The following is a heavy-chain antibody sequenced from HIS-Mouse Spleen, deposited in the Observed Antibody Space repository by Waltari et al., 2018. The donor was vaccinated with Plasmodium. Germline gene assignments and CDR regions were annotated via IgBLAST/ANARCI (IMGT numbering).Heavy chain of an antibody. V-gene: IGHV2-70*15. CDR3: ARHKKRGQLVRGYFDY. Sequence: QVTLRESGPALVKPTQTLTLTCTFSGFSLSTSGMGVIWIRQPPGKALEWLARIDWDDDKYYSTSLKTRLTISKDTSKNQVVLTMTNMDPVDTATYYCARHKKRGQLVRGYFDYWGQGTLVTVSS. CDR1: GFSLSTSGMG. J-gene: IGHJ4*02. CDR2: IDWDDDK. D-gene: IGHD6-6*01.